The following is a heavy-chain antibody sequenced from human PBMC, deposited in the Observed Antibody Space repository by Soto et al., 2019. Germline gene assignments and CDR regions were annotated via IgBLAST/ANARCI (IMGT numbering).Heavy chain of an antibody. J-gene: IGHJ5*01. Sequence: ETLSLTCTVSGDSISSNSHYWGWIRQPPGKGLEWIGSVFKSGSTKYSASLKSRVTISVDTSKDQFSLRLSAVTVANTGVYYCPRLFTENYYIASWGNGTLVT. D-gene: IGHD3-10*01. CDR2: VFKSGST. V-gene: IGHV4-39*01. CDR3: PRLFTENYYIAS. CDR1: GDSISSNSHY.